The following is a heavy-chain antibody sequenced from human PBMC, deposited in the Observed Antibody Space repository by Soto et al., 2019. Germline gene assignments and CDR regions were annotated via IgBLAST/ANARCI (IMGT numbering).Heavy chain of an antibody. CDR1: GGTFSSYA. J-gene: IGHJ4*02. V-gene: IGHV1-69*13. Sequence: ASVKVSCKASGGTFSSYAISWVRQAPGQGLEWMGGIIPIFGTANYAQKFQGRVTITADESTSTAYMELSSLRSEDTAVYYCASGDIVATTFDYWGQGTLVTVSS. CDR3: ASGDIVATTFDY. CDR2: IIPIFGTA. D-gene: IGHD5-12*01.